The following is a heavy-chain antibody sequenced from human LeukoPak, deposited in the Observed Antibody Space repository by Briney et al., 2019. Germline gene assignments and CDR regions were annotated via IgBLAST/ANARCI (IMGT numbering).Heavy chain of an antibody. D-gene: IGHD6-19*01. CDR3: ARAGWYSPPYYYYGMDV. J-gene: IGHJ6*02. CDR1: GGSISSYY. Sequence: PSETLSLTCTVSGGSISSYYWSWIRQPPGKGLEWIGYIYYRGSTNYNPSLKSRVTISVDTSKNQFSLKLSSVTAADTAVYYCARAGWYSPPYYYYGMDVWGQGTTVTVSS. V-gene: IGHV4-59*01. CDR2: IYYRGST.